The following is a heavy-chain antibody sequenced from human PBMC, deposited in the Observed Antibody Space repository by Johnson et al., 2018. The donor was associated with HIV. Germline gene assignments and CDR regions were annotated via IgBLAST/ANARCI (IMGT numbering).Heavy chain of an antibody. CDR3: AKVGGTTILRDAFDI. CDR1: RFTFSDYY. CDR2: ISSSGGTI. V-gene: IGHV3-11*04. Sequence: QVQLVESGGGVVQPGRSLRLSCAASRFTFSDYYMSWIRQTPGKGLEWVSYISSSGGTIYYADSVKGRFSISRDNAKNSLYLQMNSLRAEDTAVYYCAKVGGTTILRDAFDIWGQGTMVTVSS. J-gene: IGHJ3*02. D-gene: IGHD1-1*01.